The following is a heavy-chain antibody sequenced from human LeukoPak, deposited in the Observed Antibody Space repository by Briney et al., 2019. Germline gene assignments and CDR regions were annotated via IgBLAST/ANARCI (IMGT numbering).Heavy chain of an antibody. CDR1: GGSISSSNW. V-gene: IGHV3-15*01. CDR2: IKSKTDGGTT. CDR3: ARYCISSSCYKPP. D-gene: IGHD2-2*02. J-gene: IGHJ5*02. Sequence: GTLSLTCAVSGGSISSSNWWSWVRQAPGKGLEWVGRIKSKTDGGTTDYAAPVKGRFTISRDDSKNTLCLQMNSLKTEDTAVYYCARYCISSSCYKPPWGQGTLVTVSS.